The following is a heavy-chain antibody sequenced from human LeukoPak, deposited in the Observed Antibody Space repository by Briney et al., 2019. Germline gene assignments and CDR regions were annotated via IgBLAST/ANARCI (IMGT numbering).Heavy chain of an antibody. CDR3: AKLYGDYKHAFPL. CDR1: GFTFSIYA. D-gene: IGHD4-17*01. J-gene: IGHJ3*01. V-gene: IGHV3-23*01. Sequence: GGSLRLSCAASGFTFSIYAMSWVRQSPGKGLEWVSSITAGGTTTYYEDSVKGSFTISRDNSKSTLYLQMNSLSAEDTALYYCAKLYGDYKHAFPLWGQGTMVTVSS. CDR2: ITAGGTTT.